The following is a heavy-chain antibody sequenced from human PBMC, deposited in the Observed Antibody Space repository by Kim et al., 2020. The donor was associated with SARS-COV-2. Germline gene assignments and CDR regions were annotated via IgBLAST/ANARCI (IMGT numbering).Heavy chain of an antibody. J-gene: IGHJ4*02. CDR3: ARSWRYCSSTSCYVLDY. CDR1: GFTFSSYS. D-gene: IGHD2-2*01. Sequence: GGSLRLSCAASGFTFSSYSMNWVRQAPGKGLEWVSYISSSSSTIYYADSVKGRFTISRDNAKNSLYLQMNSLRDEDTAVYYCARSWRYCSSTSCYVLDYWGQGTLVTVSS. CDR2: ISSSSSTI. V-gene: IGHV3-48*02.